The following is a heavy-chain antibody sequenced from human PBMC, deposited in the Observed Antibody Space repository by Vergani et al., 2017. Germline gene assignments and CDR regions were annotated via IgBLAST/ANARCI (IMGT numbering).Heavy chain of an antibody. D-gene: IGHD3-22*01. Sequence: VQLVESGGGLVKPGGSLRLSCAASGFTFSSYGMHWVRQAPGKGLEWVAVISYDGSNKYYADSVKGRFTISRDNSKNTLYLQMNSLRAEDTAVYYCAKTHYYDSSGYYGAGYYFDYWGQGTLVTVSS. CDR3: AKTHYYDSSGYYGAGYYFDY. CDR2: ISYDGSNK. V-gene: IGHV3-30*18. CDR1: GFTFSSYG. J-gene: IGHJ4*02.